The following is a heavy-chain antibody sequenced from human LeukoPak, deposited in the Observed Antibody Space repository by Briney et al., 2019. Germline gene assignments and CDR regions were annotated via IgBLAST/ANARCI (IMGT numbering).Heavy chain of an antibody. CDR3: ARGDSSGYCPFYYFDY. V-gene: IGHV5-51*01. CDR2: IYPGDSDP. CDR1: GYSFTSYW. Sequence: GESLKISCKGSGYSFTSYWIGWVRQMPGKGLEWMGIIYPGDSDPRYSPSFQGQVTISANKSISTAYLQWSSLKASDTAMYYCARGDSSGYCPFYYFDYWGQGTLVTVSS. J-gene: IGHJ4*02. D-gene: IGHD3-22*01.